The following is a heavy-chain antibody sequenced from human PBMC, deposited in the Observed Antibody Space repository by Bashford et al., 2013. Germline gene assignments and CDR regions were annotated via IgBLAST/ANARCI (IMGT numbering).Heavy chain of an antibody. CDR3: ARGKVSAAIADY. CDR2: IYPDSGDT. V-gene: IGHV1-2*02. Sequence: SVKVSCKASGYSFTGYYMHWVRQAPGQGLEWMGWIYPDSGDTNYAEKFQGRVTITADESTSTAYMELSSLRSEDTAVYYCARGKVSAAIADYWGQGTLVTVSS. D-gene: IGHD2-2*02. J-gene: IGHJ4*02. CDR1: GYSFTGYY.